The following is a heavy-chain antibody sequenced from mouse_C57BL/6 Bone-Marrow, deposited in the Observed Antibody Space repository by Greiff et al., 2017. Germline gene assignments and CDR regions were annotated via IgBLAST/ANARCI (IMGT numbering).Heavy chain of an antibody. D-gene: IGHD2-4*01. CDR1: GYTFTSYW. Sequence: QVQLQQPGAELVKPGASVKLSCKASGYTFTSYWMQWVNQRPGQGLEWIGEIDPSDSYTNYHQKFKGKATLTVDTSSSTAYMQLSSLTSEDSAVYYCARRGYDSYWGQGTLVTVSA. V-gene: IGHV1-50*01. J-gene: IGHJ3*01. CDR2: IDPSDSYT. CDR3: ARRGYDSY.